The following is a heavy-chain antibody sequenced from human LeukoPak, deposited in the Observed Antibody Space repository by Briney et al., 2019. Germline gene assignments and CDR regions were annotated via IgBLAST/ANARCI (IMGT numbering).Heavy chain of an antibody. D-gene: IGHD4-17*01. CDR3: NYGDFPDS. CDR2: ISSSSSYI. CDR1: GFTFSSYS. V-gene: IGHV3-21*04. Sequence: GGSLRLSCAASGFTFSSYSMNWVRQAPGKGLEWVSSISSSSSYIYYADSVKGRFTISRDNSKNTVYLQMSSLRAEDTALYYCNYGDFPDSWGQGTLVTVSS. J-gene: IGHJ4*02.